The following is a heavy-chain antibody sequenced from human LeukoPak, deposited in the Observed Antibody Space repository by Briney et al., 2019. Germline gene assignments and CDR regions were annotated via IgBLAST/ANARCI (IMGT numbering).Heavy chain of an antibody. Sequence: GGSLRLSCAASGFSFTTHWMNWFRQAPGQGLEWVANINEVGSERNYVDYVRGRFTISRDNTANSVYLQRNGLGAEDTAVYYCGTDRDRDWRKRFDYWGQGALVIVSS. CDR1: GFSFTTHW. D-gene: IGHD5-24*01. CDR2: INEVGSER. V-gene: IGHV3-7*01. J-gene: IGHJ4*02. CDR3: GTDRDRDWRKRFDY.